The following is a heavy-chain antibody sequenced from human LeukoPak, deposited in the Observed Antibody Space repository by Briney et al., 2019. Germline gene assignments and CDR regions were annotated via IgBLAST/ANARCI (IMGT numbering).Heavy chain of an antibody. CDR2: ISGSGGST. CDR1: GFTFSTYG. J-gene: IGHJ3*02. D-gene: IGHD1-26*01. CDR3: ANGGRRIISGSSGETPDDVLDI. V-gene: IGHV3-23*01. Sequence: PGGSLRLSCAASGFTFSTYGMSWVRQAPGKGLEWVSAISGSGGSTYYADSVKGRFTISRDSSKNTLYLQMNSLRAEDKAVYYCANGGRRIISGSSGETPDDVLDIGGQGPRVTVSS.